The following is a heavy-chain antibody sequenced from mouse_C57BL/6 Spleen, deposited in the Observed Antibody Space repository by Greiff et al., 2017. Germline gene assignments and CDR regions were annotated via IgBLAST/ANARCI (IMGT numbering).Heavy chain of an antibody. V-gene: IGHV5-4*01. J-gene: IGHJ3*01. D-gene: IGHD6-1*01. CDR2: ISDGGSYS. CDR3: ARECRRGLAY. CDR1: GFTFSSYA. Sequence: DVKLVESGGGLVKPGGSLKLSCAASGFTFSSYAMSWVRQTPEKRLEWVATISDGGSYSYYPDNVKGRFTISRANAKNNLYLQMSHLKSEDTALYYCARECRRGLAYWGQGTLVTVSA.